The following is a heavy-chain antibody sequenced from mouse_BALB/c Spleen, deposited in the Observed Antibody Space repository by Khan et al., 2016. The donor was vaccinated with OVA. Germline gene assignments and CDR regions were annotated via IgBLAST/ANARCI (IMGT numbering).Heavy chain of an antibody. CDR1: GYTFTDFA. J-gene: IGHJ3*01. V-gene: IGHV1S137*01. Sequence: QVRLQQSGAELVRPGVSVKLSCKGSGYTFTDFAMHWVKQSHAKSLEWIGVISTYYGDATYNQKFKGKATMTVDKSSSTAYMELARLTSDDSAIYYCARGIGNSRFAYWGQGPLVTVSA. CDR3: ARGIGNSRFAY. D-gene: IGHD2-1*01. CDR2: ISTYYGDA.